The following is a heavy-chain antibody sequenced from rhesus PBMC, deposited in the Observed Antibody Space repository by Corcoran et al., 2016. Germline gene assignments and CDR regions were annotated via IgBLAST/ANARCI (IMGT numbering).Heavy chain of an antibody. CDR1: GASISGYW. Sequence: QVQLQESGPGLVKPSAPLSLTCAVSGASISGYWWSWLRQSPGTGLEWIGESTGDSGSTSYNPTLKSRVTSSKDASKSQFSLNLSSVTAADTAMYYCARRAGGRFASWGQGVLVTVSS. D-gene: IGHD6-25*01. J-gene: IGHJ4*01. CDR3: ARRAGGRFAS. CDR2: STGDSGST. V-gene: IGHV4-80*01.